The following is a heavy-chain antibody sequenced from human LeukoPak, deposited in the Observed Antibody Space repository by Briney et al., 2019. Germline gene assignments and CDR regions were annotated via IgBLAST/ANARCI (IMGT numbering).Heavy chain of an antibody. CDR3: ARGHPTSPYYYYGMYV. J-gene: IGHJ6*02. V-gene: IGHV4-34*01. CDR2: INHSGST. Sequence: SETLSLTCAVYGGSFSGYYWSWIRQPPGKGLEWTGEINHSGSTNYNPSLKSRVTISVDTSKNQFSLKLSSVTAADTAVYYCARGHPTSPYYYYGMYVWGQGTTVTVSS. CDR1: GGSFSGYY.